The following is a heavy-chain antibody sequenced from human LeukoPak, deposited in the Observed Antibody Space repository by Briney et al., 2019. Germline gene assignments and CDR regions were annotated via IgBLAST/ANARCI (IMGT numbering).Heavy chain of an antibody. CDR1: GFTFSRYW. Sequence: GGSLRLSCAASGFTFSRYWIHWVRQAPGKGLEWVSRINPDGSTTTYADSVKGRFTISRDNVKNTVYLQMNSLRVEDTAVYYCAKDRGGLRPDYFDYWGQGTLVTVSS. J-gene: IGHJ4*02. CDR3: AKDRGGLRPDYFDY. D-gene: IGHD3-16*01. CDR2: INPDGSTT. V-gene: IGHV3-74*01.